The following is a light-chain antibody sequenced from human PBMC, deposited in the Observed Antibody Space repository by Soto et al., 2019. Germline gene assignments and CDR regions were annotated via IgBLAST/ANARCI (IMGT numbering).Light chain of an antibody. Sequence: IKVTKSPASVSSYIGDRVTITCRASQGIRSDLAWYQQKPGKAPDLLIYSASTLQSGVPSRFSGSGSDTEFSLTIRALQPEDVATYYCTQQRCYPLPFGGGTKVDI. V-gene: IGKV1-17*01. J-gene: IGKJ4*01. CDR2: SAS. CDR1: QGIRSD. CDR3: TQQRCYPLP.